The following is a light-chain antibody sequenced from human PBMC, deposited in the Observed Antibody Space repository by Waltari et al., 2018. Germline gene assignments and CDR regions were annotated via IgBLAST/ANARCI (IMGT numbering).Light chain of an antibody. CDR2: SRS. Sequence: IVLTQSPGPLSSSPGERATLSCRAGQSVSSRYLAWFPQKPRQAPRVVLQSRSGRATGIPDRFSGSGSGTDFTLTISRLEPEDFAMYYCQEFGSSPTVTCGQGTRLEIK. CDR1: QSVSSRY. V-gene: IGKV3-20*01. J-gene: IGKJ5*01. CDR3: QEFGSSPTVT.